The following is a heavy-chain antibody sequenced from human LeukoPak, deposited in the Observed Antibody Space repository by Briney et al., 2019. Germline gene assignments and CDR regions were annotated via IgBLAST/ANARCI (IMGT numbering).Heavy chain of an antibody. CDR3: ARSPSRGYCSSSSCYTYFDY. Sequence: GESLKISCKGSGLSFTSYWIGWVRQMPGKGLELMGIIYPGDSDTRNSPSFQGQVTMSADKSISTAYLQWRSLQASDTAMYYCARSPSRGYCSSSSCYTYFDYWGQGTLVTVSS. CDR1: GLSFTSYW. J-gene: IGHJ4*02. V-gene: IGHV5-51*01. CDR2: IYPGDSDT. D-gene: IGHD2-2*02.